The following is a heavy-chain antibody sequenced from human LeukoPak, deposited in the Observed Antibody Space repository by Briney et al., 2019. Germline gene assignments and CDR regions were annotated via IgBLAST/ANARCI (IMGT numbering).Heavy chain of an antibody. V-gene: IGHV1-2*02. Sequence: ASVKVSCKASGYTFTGYYMHWVRQAPGQGLEWMGWINPNSDVTNYVQRFQGRVTVTRDTSTTTVYMELSSLRSEDTAVYYCAREAFAEGKNFDFWGQGTLVTVSS. J-gene: IGHJ4*02. CDR3: AREAFAEGKNFDF. CDR2: INPNSDVT. CDR1: GYTFTGYY. D-gene: IGHD3-10*01.